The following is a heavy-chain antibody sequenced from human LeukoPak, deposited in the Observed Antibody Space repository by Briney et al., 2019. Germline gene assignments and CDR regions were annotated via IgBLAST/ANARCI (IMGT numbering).Heavy chain of an antibody. CDR3: ARVRDYDYVWGRREDAFDI. CDR2: INSVGSST. D-gene: IGHD3-16*01. V-gene: IGHV3-74*01. J-gene: IGHJ3*02. CDR1: GFIFSTYW. Sequence: GGSLRLSCTASGFIFSTYWMHWVRQAPGKGLVWVSRINSVGSSTNYADSVKGRFTISRDNAKNMLYLQMNSLRAEDTAVYYCARVRDYDYVWGRREDAFDIWGQGTMVIVSS.